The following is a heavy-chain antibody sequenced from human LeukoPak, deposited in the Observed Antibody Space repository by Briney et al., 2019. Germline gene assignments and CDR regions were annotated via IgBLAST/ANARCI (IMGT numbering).Heavy chain of an antibody. V-gene: IGHV4-59*01. CDR2: IYYSGST. CDR1: GGSISSYY. CDR3: AGGRDSSSVNFDY. D-gene: IGHD6-6*01. Sequence: PSETLSLTCTVSGGSISSYYWSWIRQPPGKGLEWIGYIYYSGSTNYNPSLKSRVTISVDTSKNQFSLKLSSVTAADTAVYYCAGGRDSSSVNFDYWGQGTLVTVSS. J-gene: IGHJ4*02.